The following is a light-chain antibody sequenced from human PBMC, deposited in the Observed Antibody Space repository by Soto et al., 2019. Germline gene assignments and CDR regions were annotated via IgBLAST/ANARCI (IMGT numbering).Light chain of an antibody. V-gene: IGLV2-11*01. Sequence: QSALTQPPSASGSPGQSVTIPCTGTSSDVGGYDYVSWYQQHPGKAPKLMIYDVSKRPSGVPDRFSGSKSGNTASLTISGLQAEDEADYYCCSFAGGYTFVFGSGTKVTVL. CDR3: CSFAGGYTFV. J-gene: IGLJ1*01. CDR1: SSDVGGYDY. CDR2: DVS.